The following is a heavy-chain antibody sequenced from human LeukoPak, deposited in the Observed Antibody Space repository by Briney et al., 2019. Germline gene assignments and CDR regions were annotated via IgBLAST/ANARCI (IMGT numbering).Heavy chain of an antibody. V-gene: IGHV4-39*01. J-gene: IGHJ6*02. CDR1: GGSISSSSYY. Sequence: SETLSLTCTVSGGSISSSSYYWGWIRQPPGKRLEWIGSFYYSGSAYYNPSLKSRVTISVDTSKNQFSLKLSSVTAADTAVYYCARRRERYADVWGHGTTVTVSS. CDR2: FYYSGSA. CDR3: ARRRERYADV. D-gene: IGHD1-1*01.